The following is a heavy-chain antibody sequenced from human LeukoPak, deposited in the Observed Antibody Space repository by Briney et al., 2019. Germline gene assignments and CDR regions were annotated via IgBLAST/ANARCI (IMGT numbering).Heavy chain of an antibody. CDR2: INSDGINT. D-gene: IGHD2-15*01. CDR3: ARGVVVAATVDY. J-gene: IGHJ4*02. Sequence: GGSLRLSCAASGFTFSNYWMHWVRQAPGKGLVWVSRINSDGINTSYADSVKGRFTISRDNAKNSLYLQMNSLRAEDTAVYYCARGVVVAATVDYWGQGTLVTVSS. V-gene: IGHV3-74*01. CDR1: GFTFSNYW.